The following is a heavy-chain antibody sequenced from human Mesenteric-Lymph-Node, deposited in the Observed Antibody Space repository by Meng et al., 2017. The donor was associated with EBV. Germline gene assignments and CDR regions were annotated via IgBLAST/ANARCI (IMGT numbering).Heavy chain of an antibody. D-gene: IGHD5-24*01. CDR1: GCSISNSNFY. CDR2: IFHSGST. Sequence: LERQARGPRLVKPSGTLSLPCTVSGCSISNSNFYWGWIRQPPGKGLEWIGSIFHSGSTYYNPSLKSRVTVSVDTSKNQFSLKLNSVTTADTAMYYCARPRRWLQSEFDFWGPGTLVTVSS. V-gene: IGHV4-39*01. J-gene: IGHJ4*02. CDR3: ARPRRWLQSEFDF.